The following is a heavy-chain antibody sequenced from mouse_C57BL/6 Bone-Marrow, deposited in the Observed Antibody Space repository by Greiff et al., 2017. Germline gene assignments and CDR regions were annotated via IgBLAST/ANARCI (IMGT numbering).Heavy chain of an antibody. J-gene: IGHJ4*01. Sequence: QVQLQQSGAELVKPGASVRLSCKASGYTFTSYWMHWVKQRPGRGLEWIGRIDPNSGGTKYNEKFKSKATLTVDKPSSTAYMQLSSLTSEDSAVYYCARSRGNFYYYAGAMDYWGQGTSVTVSS. CDR1: GYTFTSYW. D-gene: IGHD1-1*01. V-gene: IGHV1-72*01. CDR3: ARSRGNFYYYAGAMDY. CDR2: IDPNSGGT.